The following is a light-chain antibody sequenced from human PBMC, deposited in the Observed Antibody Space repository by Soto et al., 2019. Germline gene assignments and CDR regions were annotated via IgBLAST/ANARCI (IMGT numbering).Light chain of an antibody. CDR3: QQHDTRPTMT. Sequence: IQVTQSPSSLSASVGEGVTITCRASQDIDNYLNWYQHRPGEAPKLLIYAASYLETGVSTRFSGSGSGTDFSFTITSLRPEDSATYYCQQHDTRPTMTFGQGTRLEIK. CDR1: QDIDNY. CDR2: AAS. J-gene: IGKJ5*01. V-gene: IGKV1-33*01.